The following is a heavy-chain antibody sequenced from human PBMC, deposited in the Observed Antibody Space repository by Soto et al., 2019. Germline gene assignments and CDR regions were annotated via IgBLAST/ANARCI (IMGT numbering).Heavy chain of an antibody. CDR3: ARESPDPDYDFWSGYYTGASAKIYYYGMDV. CDR2: IIPIFGTA. CDR1: GRTFSSYA. Sequence: GASVKVSCKASGRTFSSYAISWVRQAPGQGLEWMGGIIPIFGTANYAQKFQGRVTITADKSTSTAYMELSSLRSEDTAVYYCARESPDPDYDFWSGYYTGASAKIYYYGMDVWGQGTTVTVSS. D-gene: IGHD3-3*01. V-gene: IGHV1-69*06. J-gene: IGHJ6*02.